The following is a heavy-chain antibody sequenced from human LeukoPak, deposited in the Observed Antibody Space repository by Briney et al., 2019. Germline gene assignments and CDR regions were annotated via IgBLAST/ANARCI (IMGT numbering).Heavy chain of an antibody. Sequence: GGSLRLSCAASGFTFSSYAMHWVRQAPGKGLEWVAVISYDGSNKYYADSVKGRFTISRDNSKNTLYLQMNSLRAEDTAVYYCALLEDIYGILTGYYHWGQGTLVTVSS. J-gene: IGHJ4*02. CDR1: GFTFSSYA. V-gene: IGHV3-30-3*01. CDR3: ALLEDIYGILTGYYH. D-gene: IGHD3-9*01. CDR2: ISYDGSNK.